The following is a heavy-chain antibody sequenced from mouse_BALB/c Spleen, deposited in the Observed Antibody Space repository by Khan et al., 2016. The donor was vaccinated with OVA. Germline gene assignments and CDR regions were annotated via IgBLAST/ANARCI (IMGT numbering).Heavy chain of an antibody. CDR1: GYTFTEYT. V-gene: IGHV1-18*01. Sequence: EVQLQQSGPELVKPGASVKISCKTSGYTFTEYTMHWVKQSHGKSLEWIGGIIPNNGGTNYNQKFMVKATLTVDKSSSTDYMELRSLTSEDSAVYYCARGAYYRYDGYFDVWGAGTTVTVSS. D-gene: IGHD2-14*01. CDR2: IIPNNGGT. CDR3: ARGAYYRYDGYFDV. J-gene: IGHJ1*01.